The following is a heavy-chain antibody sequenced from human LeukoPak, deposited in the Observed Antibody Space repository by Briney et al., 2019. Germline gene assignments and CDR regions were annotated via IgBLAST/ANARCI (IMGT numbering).Heavy chain of an antibody. CDR1: GYTFTSYD. Sequence: ASVKVSCKASGYTFTSYDINWVRQATGQGLEWMGWMNPNSGNTGYAQKFQGRVTMTRNTSISTAYMELSSLRSEDTAVYYSARGPVKEKPYYFDYWGQGTLVTVSS. CDR2: MNPNSGNT. J-gene: IGHJ4*02. CDR3: ARGPVKEKPYYFDY. V-gene: IGHV1-8*01.